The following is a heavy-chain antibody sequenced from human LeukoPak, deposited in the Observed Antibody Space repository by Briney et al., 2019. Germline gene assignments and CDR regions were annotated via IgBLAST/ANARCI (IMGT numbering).Heavy chain of an antibody. V-gene: IGHV4-39*07. D-gene: IGHD3-10*01. CDR1: GGSISSSSYY. Sequence: SETLSLTCTVSGGSISSSSYYWGWIRQPPGKGLEWIGSIYYSESTYYNPSLKSRVTMSVDTSKNQFSLKLSSVTAADTAVYYCARGFGDMVRGVTLDYWGQGTLVTVSS. CDR2: IYYSEST. J-gene: IGHJ4*02. CDR3: ARGFGDMVRGVTLDY.